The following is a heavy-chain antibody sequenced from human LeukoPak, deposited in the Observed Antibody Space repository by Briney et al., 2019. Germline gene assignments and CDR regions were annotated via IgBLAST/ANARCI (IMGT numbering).Heavy chain of an antibody. CDR3: ARGVGWFDP. D-gene: IGHD3-3*01. J-gene: IGHJ5*02. V-gene: IGHV3-30*03. CDR1: GFTFSNYG. CDR2: ISYDGSNK. Sequence: PGGSLRLSCAASGFTFSNYGMHWVRQAPGKGLEWVAVISYDGSNKYYADSVKGRFTISRDNSKNTLYLQMNSLRAGDTAVYYCARGVGWFDPWGQGTLVTVSS.